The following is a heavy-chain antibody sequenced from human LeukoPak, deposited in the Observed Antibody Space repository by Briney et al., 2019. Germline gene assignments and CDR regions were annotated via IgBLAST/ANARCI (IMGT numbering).Heavy chain of an antibody. CDR2: IYYSGST. J-gene: IGHJ4*02. D-gene: IGHD3-3*01. CDR1: GGSISSGGYY. Sequence: SQTLSLTCTVSGGSISSGGYYWSWIRQHPGKGLEWIGYIYYSGSTYHNPSLKSRVTISVDTSKNQFSLKLSSVTAADTAVYYCARALEWLPKFDYWGQGTLVTVSS. V-gene: IGHV4-31*03. CDR3: ARALEWLPKFDY.